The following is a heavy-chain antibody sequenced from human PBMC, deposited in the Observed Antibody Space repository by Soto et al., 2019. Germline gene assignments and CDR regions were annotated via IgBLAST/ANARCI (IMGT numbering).Heavy chain of an antibody. Sequence: PGGSLRLSCSASGFTFSSYAMHWVRQAPGKGLEYVSAISSNGGSTYYADSVKGRFTISRDNSKNTLYLQMSSLRAEDTAVYYCVKGPGANWGDTAMVWVNWGQGTLVTVSS. V-gene: IGHV3-64D*06. D-gene: IGHD5-18*01. CDR1: GFTFSSYA. J-gene: IGHJ4*02. CDR2: ISSNGGST. CDR3: VKGPGANWGDTAMVWVN.